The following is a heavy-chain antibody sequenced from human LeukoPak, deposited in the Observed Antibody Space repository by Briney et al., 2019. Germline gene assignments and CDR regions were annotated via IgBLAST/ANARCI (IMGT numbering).Heavy chain of an antibody. J-gene: IGHJ5*02. CDR2: ISGSGGST. CDR3: AKGSSSWYAISWFDP. Sequence: GGSLRLSCAASGFTFSSCAMSWVRQAPGKGLEWVSAISGSGGSTYYADSVKGRFTISRDNSKNTLYLQMNSLRAEDTAVYYCAKGSSSWYAISWFDPWGQGTLVTVSS. CDR1: GFTFSSCA. D-gene: IGHD6-13*01. V-gene: IGHV3-23*01.